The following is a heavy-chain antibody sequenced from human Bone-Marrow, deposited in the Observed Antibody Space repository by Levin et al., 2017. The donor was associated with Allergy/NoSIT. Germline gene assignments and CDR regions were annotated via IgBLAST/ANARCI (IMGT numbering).Heavy chain of an antibody. D-gene: IGHD3-10*01. V-gene: IGHV5-51*01. CDR3: ARSKTYYYGSGSYYQNYYYNDGMDV. CDR2: IYPGDSDT. CDR1: GYSFTSYW. Sequence: GESLKISCKGSGYSFTSYWIGWVRQMPGKGLEWMGIIYPGDSDTRYSPSFQGQVTISADTSISTAYLQRSSLKASDTAMYYCARSKTYYYGSGSYYQNYYYNDGMDVWGQGTTVTVSS. J-gene: IGHJ6*02.